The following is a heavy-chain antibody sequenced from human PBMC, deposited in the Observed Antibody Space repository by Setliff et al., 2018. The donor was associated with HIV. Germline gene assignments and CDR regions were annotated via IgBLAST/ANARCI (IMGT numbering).Heavy chain of an antibody. CDR3: ATGQMATRY. D-gene: IGHD5-12*01. J-gene: IGHJ4*02. CDR2: IYTSGST. V-gene: IGHV4-61*09. Sequence: PSETLSLTCTVSGGSISSGSYYWSWIRQPAGKGLEWIGHIYTSGSTNYNPSLKSRVTISVDTSKNQFSLKLSSVTAADTAVYYCATGQMATRYWGQGTLVTVSS. CDR1: GGSISSGSYY.